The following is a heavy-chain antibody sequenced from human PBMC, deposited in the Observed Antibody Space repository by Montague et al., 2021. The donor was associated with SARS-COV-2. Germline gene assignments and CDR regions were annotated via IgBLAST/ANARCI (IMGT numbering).Heavy chain of an antibody. V-gene: IGHV4-59*08. J-gene: IGHJ4*02. CDR3: ARHYSATLPAVY. CDR1: GGSISSFY. CDR2: ISDSGST. D-gene: IGHD2-15*01. Sequence: SETLSLTCTASGGSISSFYWSWFRQPPGKGLEWIGHISDSGSTNYNPSLTSRATMSVDTSKNQFSLKVNSVTAADTAVYYCARHYSATLPAVYWGQGTLVTVSS.